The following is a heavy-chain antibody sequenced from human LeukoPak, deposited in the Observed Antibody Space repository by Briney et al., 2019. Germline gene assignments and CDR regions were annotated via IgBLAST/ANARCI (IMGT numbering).Heavy chain of an antibody. J-gene: IGHJ4*02. V-gene: IGHV1-69*04. CDR2: IIPILGIA. Sequence: SVKVSCKASGGTFSSYTISWVRQAPGQGLEWMGRIIPILGIANYAQKFQGRVTITADKSTSTAYMELSSLRSGDTAVYYCARDQDYYDSSGYPYYFDYWGQGTLVTVSS. CDR3: ARDQDYYDSSGYPYYFDY. CDR1: GGTFSSYT. D-gene: IGHD3-22*01.